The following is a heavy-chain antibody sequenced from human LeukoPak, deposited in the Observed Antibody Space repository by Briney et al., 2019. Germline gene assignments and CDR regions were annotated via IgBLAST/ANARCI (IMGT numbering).Heavy chain of an antibody. CDR3: ASPRGRDGYNYGFFDY. D-gene: IGHD5-24*01. V-gene: IGHV1-2*06. J-gene: IGHJ4*02. CDR2: INPNSGGT. CDR1: GYTFTGYY. Sequence: ASVKVSCKASGYTFTGYYMHWVRQAPGQGLEWMGRINPNSGGTNYALKFQGRVTMTRDTSISTAYMELSRLRSDDTAVYYCASPRGRDGYNYGFFDYWGQGTLVTVSS.